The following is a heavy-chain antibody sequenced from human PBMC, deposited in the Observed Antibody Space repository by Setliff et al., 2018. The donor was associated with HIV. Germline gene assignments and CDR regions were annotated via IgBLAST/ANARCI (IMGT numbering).Heavy chain of an antibody. J-gene: IGHJ6*03. D-gene: IGHD3-10*01. CDR3: ARVGASGIPSTMDYYYYMDV. CDR2: IYASGST. V-gene: IGHV4-4*07. Sequence: SETLSLTCTVSGGSFSSYHWSWIRHRAGKGLEWIGHIYASGSTKYNPSLESRVTMSVDTSRTQFSLKLRSVTAADTAVYYCARVGASGIPSTMDYYYYMDVWGKGTTVTVSS. CDR1: GGSFSSYH.